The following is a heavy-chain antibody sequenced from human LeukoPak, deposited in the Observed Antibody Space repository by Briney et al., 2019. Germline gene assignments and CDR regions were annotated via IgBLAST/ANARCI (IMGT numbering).Heavy chain of an antibody. CDR2: VSGRGTNT. J-gene: IGHJ5*02. D-gene: IGHD3-3*01. CDR1: GFTFNSYA. V-gene: IGHV3-23*01. CDR3: ARGGPTYYDFWSGYYA. Sequence: GGSLRLSCAASGFTFNSYALSWVRQAPGKGREWVSVVSGRGTNTYYADSVKGPLTISRDNSKNTQYLQRNSLRAEDTAVYYCARGGPTYYDFWSGYYAWGQGTLVTVSS.